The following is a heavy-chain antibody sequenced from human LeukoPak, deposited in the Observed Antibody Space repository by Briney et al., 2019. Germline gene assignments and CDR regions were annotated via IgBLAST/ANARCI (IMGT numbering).Heavy chain of an antibody. V-gene: IGHV4-59*01. Sequence: PSETLSLTCTVSGGSISTYYWSWIRQPPGKGLEWIGYIYYSGSTSYNPSLKSRVTISIDTSQNQLSLKLSSVTATDTAVYYCAREHYYDSTAYLDWGQGTLVSVSS. CDR3: AREHYYDSTAYLD. CDR1: GGSISTYY. CDR2: IYYSGST. J-gene: IGHJ4*02. D-gene: IGHD3-22*01.